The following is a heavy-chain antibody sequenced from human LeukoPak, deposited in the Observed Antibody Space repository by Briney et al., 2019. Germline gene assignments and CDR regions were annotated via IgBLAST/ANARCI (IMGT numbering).Heavy chain of an antibody. J-gene: IGHJ4*02. CDR1: GFTFSSYG. CDR3: AKAVQLWSHFDY. Sequence: PGGSLRLSCAASGFTFSSYGMRWVRQAPGKGLEWVAFIRYDGSNKYYADSVKGRFTISRDNSKNTLYLQMNSLRAEDTAVYYCAKAVQLWSHFDYWGQGTLVTVSS. D-gene: IGHD5-18*01. V-gene: IGHV3-30*02. CDR2: IRYDGSNK.